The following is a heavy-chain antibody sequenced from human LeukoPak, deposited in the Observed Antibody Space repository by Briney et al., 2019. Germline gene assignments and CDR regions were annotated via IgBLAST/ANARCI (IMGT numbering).Heavy chain of an antibody. CDR2: ISGSGGSA. J-gene: IGHJ4*02. CDR3: AKESIYCSSTSCYLDY. Sequence: GGSLRLSCAASGFTFSSYAMSWVRQAPGKGLEWVSAISGSGGSAYYADSVKGRFTISRDNSKNTLYLQMNSLRAEDTAVYYCAKESIYCSSTSCYLDYWGQGTLVTVSS. V-gene: IGHV3-23*01. CDR1: GFTFSSYA. D-gene: IGHD2-2*01.